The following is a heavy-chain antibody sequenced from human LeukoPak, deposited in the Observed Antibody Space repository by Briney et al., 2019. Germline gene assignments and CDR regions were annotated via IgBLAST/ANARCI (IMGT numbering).Heavy chain of an antibody. V-gene: IGHV4-39*07. J-gene: IGHJ2*01. CDR3: ARENPYYDVLTGYYEGYFDL. Sequence: PSETLSLTCTVSGGSISSSSYYWGWIRQPPGRGLEWIGHIYHSGSTYYNPSLKSRVTVTVDTSKNQFSLRLTSVTAADTAIYYCARENPYYDVLTGYYEGYFDLWGRGTLVTVSS. CDR2: IYHSGST. D-gene: IGHD3-9*01. CDR1: GGSISSSSYY.